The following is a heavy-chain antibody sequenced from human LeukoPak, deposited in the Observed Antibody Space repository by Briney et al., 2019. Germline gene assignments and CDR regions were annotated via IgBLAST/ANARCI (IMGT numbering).Heavy chain of an antibody. CDR1: GFNFSSYA. Sequence: PGGSLRLSCAASGFNFSSYAMSWVRQAPGKGLEWVSAISGSGGSTYYADSVKGRFTISRDNSKNTLYLQMNSLRAEDTAVYYCAKTTYYDFWSGPRYFDYWGQGTLVTVSS. CDR3: AKTTYYDFWSGPRYFDY. J-gene: IGHJ4*02. V-gene: IGHV3-23*01. D-gene: IGHD3-3*01. CDR2: ISGSGGST.